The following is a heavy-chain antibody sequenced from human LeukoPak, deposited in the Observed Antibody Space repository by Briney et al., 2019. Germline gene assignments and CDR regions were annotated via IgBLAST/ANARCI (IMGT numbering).Heavy chain of an antibody. CDR2: IHYTGRT. CDR3: ARGAGWYDY. Sequence: PSETLSLTCAVSGGSISSHYWSWLRQPPGEGLEWIAYIHYTGRTNYNPSLKGRVTISVDTSNSQFSLNLNSVTVADTAVYYCARGAGWYDYWGQGTLVTVSS. J-gene: IGHJ4*02. D-gene: IGHD6-19*01. V-gene: IGHV4-59*11. CDR1: GGSISSHY.